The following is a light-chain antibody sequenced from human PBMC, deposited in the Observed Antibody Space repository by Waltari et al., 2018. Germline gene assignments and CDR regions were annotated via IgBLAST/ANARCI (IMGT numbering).Light chain of an antibody. J-gene: IGKJ1*01. CDR3: QQSYSTPLT. CDR2: WAS. CDR1: QSVLYSSNNKNY. V-gene: IGKV4-1*01. Sequence: DIVMTQSPDSLAVSLGERATINCRSSQSVLYSSNNKNYLGWYQQKLGQPPKLLIYWASTRESGVPDRFSGSGSGTDFTLTISSLQAEDFATYYCQQSYSTPLTFGQGTKVEIK.